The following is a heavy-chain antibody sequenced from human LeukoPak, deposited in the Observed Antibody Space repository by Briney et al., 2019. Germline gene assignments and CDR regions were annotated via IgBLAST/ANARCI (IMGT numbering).Heavy chain of an antibody. D-gene: IGHD6-13*01. CDR2: INPSGGST. Sequence: ASVKVSCKASGYTFTSYYMHWVRQAPGQGLEWMGIINPSGGSTSYAQKFQGRVTITADKSTSTAYMELSSLRSEDTAVYYCARAGGSTDQNWFDPWGQGTLVTVSS. V-gene: IGHV1-46*01. CDR3: ARAGGSTDQNWFDP. J-gene: IGHJ5*02. CDR1: GYTFTSYY.